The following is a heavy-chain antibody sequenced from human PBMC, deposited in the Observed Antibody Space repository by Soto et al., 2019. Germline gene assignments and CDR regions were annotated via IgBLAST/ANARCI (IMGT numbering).Heavy chain of an antibody. D-gene: IGHD1-26*01. CDR2: IYPGDSDT. Sequence: NRGESLKISCKGSGYSFTSYWIGWVRQMTGKGLEWMGIIYPGDSDTRYSPSFQGQVTISADMSTSTAYMELSSLRSEDTAVYYCAADFLKVGAKTGYYYYYGMDVWGQGTTVTVSS. J-gene: IGHJ6*02. CDR3: AADFLKVGAKTGYYYYYGMDV. V-gene: IGHV5-51*01. CDR1: GYSFTSYW.